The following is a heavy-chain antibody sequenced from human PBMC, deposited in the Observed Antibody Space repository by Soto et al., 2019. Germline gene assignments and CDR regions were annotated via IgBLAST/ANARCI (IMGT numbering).Heavy chain of an antibody. V-gene: IGHV4-39*07. CDR2: INHSGST. CDR1: GDSISSSDYY. D-gene: IGHD3-10*01. J-gene: IGHJ4*02. CDR3: ARVYMVRGTIIRYFDY. Sequence: SETLSLTCIVSGDSISSSDYYWSWIRQPPGKGLEWIGEINHSGSTNYNPSLKSRVTISVDTSKNQFSLKLSSVTAADTAVYYCARVYMVRGTIIRYFDYWGQGTLVTVSS.